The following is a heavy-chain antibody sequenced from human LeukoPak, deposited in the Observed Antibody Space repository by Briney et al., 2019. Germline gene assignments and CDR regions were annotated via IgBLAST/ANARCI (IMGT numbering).Heavy chain of an antibody. CDR2: VSGSSDTT. D-gene: IGHD3-10*01. CDR1: GFTFSSYA. CDR3: AKEPLSGGAYYFDY. V-gene: IGHV3-23*01. J-gene: IGHJ4*02. Sequence: PGGSLRLSCAASGFTFSSYAMSWVRQAPGEGLGWVLTVSGSSDTTYYSDSVKGRFTISRDNSKNTLYLQMNSLRAEDTAVYYCAKEPLSGGAYYFDYWGQGTLVTVSS.